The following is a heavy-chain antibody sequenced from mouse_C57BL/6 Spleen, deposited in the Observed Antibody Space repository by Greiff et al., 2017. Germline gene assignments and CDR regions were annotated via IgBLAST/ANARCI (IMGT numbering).Heavy chain of an antibody. Sequence: VQLQQSGAELARPGASVKLSCTASGYTFTSYGISWVKQRTGQGLEWIGEIYPRSGNTYYNEKFKGKATLTADKSSSTACMELRSLTSEDSAVYFCARGGDGYYYFDYWGQGTTLTVSS. CDR3: ARGGDGYYYFDY. CDR1: GYTFTSYG. J-gene: IGHJ2*01. V-gene: IGHV1-81*01. CDR2: IYPRSGNT. D-gene: IGHD2-3*01.